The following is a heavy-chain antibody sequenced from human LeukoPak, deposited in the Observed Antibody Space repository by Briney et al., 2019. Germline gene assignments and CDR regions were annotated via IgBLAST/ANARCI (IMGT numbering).Heavy chain of an antibody. CDR3: AAEHYYDSSGPGYFQH. CDR2: IVVGSGNT. D-gene: IGHD3-22*01. J-gene: IGHJ1*01. CDR1: GFTFTSSA. Sequence: GASVKVSCKASGFTFTSSAVQWVRQARGQRLEWIGWIVVGSGNTNYAQKFQERVTITRDMSTSTAYMELSSLRSEDTAVYYCAAEHYYDSSGPGYFQHWGQGTLVTVSS. V-gene: IGHV1-58*01.